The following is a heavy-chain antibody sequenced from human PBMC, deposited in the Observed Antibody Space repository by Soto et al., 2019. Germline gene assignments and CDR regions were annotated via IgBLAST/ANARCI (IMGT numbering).Heavy chain of an antibody. CDR3: ARGATVTQYDY. J-gene: IGHJ4*02. CDR2: GSYSGTT. V-gene: IGHV4-61*01. D-gene: IGHD4-17*01. CDR1: AVSASSGSFY. Sequence: PETLSLTCPVSAVSASSGSFYCAWPLQPPGKGLEWIGFGSYSGTTNYKPSIKSRVTISVDTSRSKISLKVSSLTAADTAVYYCARGATVTQYDYWGQGTLVTVSS.